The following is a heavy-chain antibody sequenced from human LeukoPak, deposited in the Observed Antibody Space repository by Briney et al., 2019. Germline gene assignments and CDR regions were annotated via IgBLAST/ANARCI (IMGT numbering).Heavy chain of an antibody. J-gene: IGHJ6*02. CDR3: ATDRPTVTRLQLYYGMDV. D-gene: IGHD4-17*01. V-gene: IGHV1-24*01. CDR2: FDPEDGET. Sequence: ASVKVSCKVSGYTLTELSMHWVRQAPGKGLDWMGGFDPEDGETIYAQKFQGRVTMTEDTSTDTAYMELSSLRSEDTAVYYCATDRPTVTRLQLYYGMDVWGQGTTVTVSS. CDR1: GYTLTELS.